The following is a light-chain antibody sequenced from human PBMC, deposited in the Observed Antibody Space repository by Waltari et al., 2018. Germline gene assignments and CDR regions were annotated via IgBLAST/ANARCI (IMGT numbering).Light chain of an antibody. CDR2: AAS. V-gene: IGKV1-39*01. CDR1: QSINTY. J-gene: IGKJ2*02. CDR3: QQSYSSPGT. Sequence: DIQMTQSPSSLSASVGDRVTITCRASQSINTYLNWYQQKPGKAPKLLIYAASILQSGVPSRFSGSGSGTDFTLTISSLQPEDFATYYCQQSYSSPGTFGQGTKVEI.